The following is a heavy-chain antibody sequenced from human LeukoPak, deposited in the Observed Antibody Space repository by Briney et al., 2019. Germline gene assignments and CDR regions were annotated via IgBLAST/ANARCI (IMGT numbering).Heavy chain of an antibody. CDR2: IYSGGSS. Sequence: SETMSLTSTVSGGSISSSSYYWDWIRQPPGKELEWIGSIYSGGSSYYNPSLKSRVTISVDTSNNQFSLKVNSVTAADTAVYYCARDAGHQLSRRNYYAMDVWGQGTTVTVSS. J-gene: IGHJ6*02. CDR1: GGSISSSSYY. CDR3: ARDAGHQLSRRNYYAMDV. D-gene: IGHD1-1*01. V-gene: IGHV4-39*07.